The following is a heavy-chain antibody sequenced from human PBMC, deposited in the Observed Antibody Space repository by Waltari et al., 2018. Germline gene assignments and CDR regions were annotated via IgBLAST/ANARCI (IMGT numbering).Heavy chain of an antibody. CDR2: ISWDGGST. Sequence: EVQLVESGGVVVQPGGSLRLSCAASGFTFDGYAMSWVRQAPGKGLEWVSLISWDGGSTYYADSVKGRFTISRDNSKNSLYLQMNSLKTEDTALYYCAKPHGSRSYTANYFDYWGQGTLVTVSP. D-gene: IGHD3-10*01. J-gene: IGHJ4*02. V-gene: IGHV3-43D*03. CDR1: GFTFDGYA. CDR3: AKPHGSRSYTANYFDY.